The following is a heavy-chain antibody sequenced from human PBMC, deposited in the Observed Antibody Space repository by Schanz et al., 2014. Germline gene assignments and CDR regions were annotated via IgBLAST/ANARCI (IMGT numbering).Heavy chain of an antibody. J-gene: IGHJ4*02. Sequence: VHLLESGGGLVEPGGSLRLSCAASGFTFRGYAMSWVRQAPGKGLEYVSAISHDGYSTYYADSVKGRFTISRDNSKNTLYLQMSSLTTEDTAVYFCAKVRYSSGWRGDYFDEWGQGTLXTVAS. CDR3: AKVRYSSGWRGDYFDE. CDR1: GFTFRGYA. V-gene: IGHV3-64D*06. CDR2: ISHDGYST. D-gene: IGHD6-25*01.